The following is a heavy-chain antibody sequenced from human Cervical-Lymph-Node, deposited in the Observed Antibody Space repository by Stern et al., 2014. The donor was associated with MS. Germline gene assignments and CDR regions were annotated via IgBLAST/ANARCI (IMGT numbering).Heavy chain of an antibody. CDR1: GFAFSNFG. CDR2: ISHDGTYK. D-gene: IGHD2-21*02. V-gene: IGHV3-30*18. CDR3: TNSAPTA. J-gene: IGHJ5*02. Sequence: VQLVESGGGVVQPGESLRLSCVVSGFAFSNFGMHWVRQAPGQGLDWVALISHDGTYKYDADSVRGRFTISRDNSKSTIYLQMDRLKFEDAAVYYCTNSAPTAWGQGTSVVVSS.